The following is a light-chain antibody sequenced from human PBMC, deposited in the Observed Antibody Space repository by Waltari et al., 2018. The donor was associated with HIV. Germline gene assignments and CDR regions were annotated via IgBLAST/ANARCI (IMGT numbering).Light chain of an antibody. V-gene: IGLV1-47*01. CDR3: AAWDDSLSGFYV. CDR1: SFNTGSNF. CDR2: RNN. J-gene: IGLJ1*01. Sequence: QSVLPQPPSASGTPGQRVTIRCSGSSFNTGSNFVYWYQQLPGAAPKLLIYRNNQRPSGVPDRFSGSKSGTSASLAISGLRSEDEADYYCAAWDDSLSGFYVVGTGTKVTVL.